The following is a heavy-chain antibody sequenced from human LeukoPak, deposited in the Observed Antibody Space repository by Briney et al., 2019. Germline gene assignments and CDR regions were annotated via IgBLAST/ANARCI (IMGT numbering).Heavy chain of an antibody. CDR3: AKNPLPDIVVVPAAKDHYYYGMDV. D-gene: IGHD2-2*01. CDR2: ISGSGGST. CDR1: GFTFSNYA. J-gene: IGHJ6*02. V-gene: IGHV3-23*01. Sequence: PGGSLRLSCAASGFTFSNYAMSWVRQAPGKGPEWVSAISGSGGSTYYADSVKGRFTISRDNSKNTLYLQMNSLRAEDTAVYYCAKNPLPDIVVVPAAKDHYYYGMDVWGQGTTVTVSS.